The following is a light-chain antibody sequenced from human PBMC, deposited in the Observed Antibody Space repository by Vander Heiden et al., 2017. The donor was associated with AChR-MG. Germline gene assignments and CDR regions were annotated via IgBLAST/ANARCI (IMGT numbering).Light chain of an antibody. CDR1: SSDIGGHDY. Sequence: QSALTQPASVSGSLGQSITISCTGTSSDIGGHDYVSWYQHPPGSAPKLLSYDVIHRPSGISNRVAGSKSGNTASPAISGLQAEDEGYYYCTSYISPKTGIFGGGTKLTVL. V-gene: IGLV2-14*03. CDR2: DVI. CDR3: TSYISPKTGI. J-gene: IGLJ2*01.